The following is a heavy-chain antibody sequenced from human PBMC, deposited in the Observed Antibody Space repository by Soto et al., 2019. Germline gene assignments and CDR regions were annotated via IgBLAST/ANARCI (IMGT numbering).Heavy chain of an antibody. D-gene: IGHD3-10*01. V-gene: IGHV4-34*01. Sequence: QVQLQQWGAGLLKPSETLSLTCAVYGGSFSGYYWSWIRQPPGKGLEWIGEINHSGSTNYNPSLKSRVTISVDTSKNQFSLKLSSVTAADTAVYYCARTPLLWFGGGFDPWGQGTLVTVSS. CDR2: INHSGST. CDR3: ARTPLLWFGGGFDP. CDR1: GGSFSGYY. J-gene: IGHJ5*02.